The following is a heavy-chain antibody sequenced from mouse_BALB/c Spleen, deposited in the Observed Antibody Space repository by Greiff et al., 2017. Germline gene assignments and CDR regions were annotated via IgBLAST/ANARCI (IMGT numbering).Heavy chain of an antibody. CDR3: ARSLTGRYFDY. CDR2: INPGSGGT. V-gene: IGHV1-54*01. J-gene: IGHJ2*01. D-gene: IGHD4-1*01. CDR1: GYAFTNYL. Sequence: VKLQESGAELVRPGTSVKVSCKASGYAFTNYLIEWVKQRPGQGLEWIGVINPGSGGTNYNEKFKGKATLTADKSSSTAYMQLSSLTSDDSAVYFCARSLTGRYFDYWGQGTTLTVSS.